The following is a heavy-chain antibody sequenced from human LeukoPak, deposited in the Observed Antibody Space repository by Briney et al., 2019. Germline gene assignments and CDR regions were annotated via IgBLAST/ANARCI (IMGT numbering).Heavy chain of an antibody. D-gene: IGHD2-21*01. Sequence: GGSLRLSCAASGCTVSSNYMSWVRHAPGKGLEWVSVIYSGGSTNYADSVKGRFTISRDSSKNTLYLQMNSLRVEDTAVYYCARGGGAEAFDIWGQGTMVTVSS. J-gene: IGHJ3*02. CDR2: IYSGGST. CDR3: ARGGGAEAFDI. V-gene: IGHV3-66*01. CDR1: GCTVSSNY.